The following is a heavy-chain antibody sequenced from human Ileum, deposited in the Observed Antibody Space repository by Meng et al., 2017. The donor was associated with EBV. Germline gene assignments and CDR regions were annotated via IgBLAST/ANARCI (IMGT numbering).Heavy chain of an antibody. CDR2: IYHSGST. V-gene: IGHV4-4*02. CDR3: ARTGVGLAFDY. CDR1: GDSMTNNNW. Sequence: QVHLRESGPGLVKSSGTRPLTCGVSGDSMTNNNWWTWVRQPPGKGLEWIGEIYHSGSTNYNPSLQSRATISVDMSKKQFSLKLRSVTAADTAVYYCARTGVGLAFDYWGLGTLVTVSS. J-gene: IGHJ4*02. D-gene: IGHD2-8*01.